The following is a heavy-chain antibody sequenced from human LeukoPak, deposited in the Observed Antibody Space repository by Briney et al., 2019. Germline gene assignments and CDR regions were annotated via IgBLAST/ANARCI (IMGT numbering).Heavy chain of an antibody. CDR2: INPNSGGT. CDR3: ARVLDIVLMVYAMDY. J-gene: IGHJ4*02. V-gene: IGHV1-2*02. D-gene: IGHD2-8*01. CDR1: GYTFTGYY. Sequence: ASVQVSCKASGYTFTGYYMHWVRQAPGQGLEWMGWINPNSGGTNYAQKFQGRVTMTRDTSISTAYMELSRLRSDDTAVYYCARVLDIVLMVYAMDYWGQGTLVTVSS.